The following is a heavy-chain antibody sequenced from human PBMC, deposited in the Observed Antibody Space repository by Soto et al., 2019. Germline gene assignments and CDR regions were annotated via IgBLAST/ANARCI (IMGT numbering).Heavy chain of an antibody. CDR1: GYSFTSYL. CDR2: IDPSDSYT. CDR3: PRLTLIYGMDV. Sequence: XESMKISHKGSGYSFTSYLRSWVRQMPGKGLEWMGRIDPSDSYTNYSPSFQGHVTISADKSISTAYLQWSSLKASDTAMYCCPRLTLIYGMDVWGQGTTVNVSS. J-gene: IGHJ6*02. V-gene: IGHV5-10-1*01.